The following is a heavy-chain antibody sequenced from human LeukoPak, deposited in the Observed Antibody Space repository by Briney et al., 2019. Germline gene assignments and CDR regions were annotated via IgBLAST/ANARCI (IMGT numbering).Heavy chain of an antibody. CDR1: GGSISSNW. J-gene: IGHJ6*04. CDR3: ARVSVGVVPAAPSLDV. D-gene: IGHD2-2*01. CDR2: INHSGST. V-gene: IGHV4-4*02. Sequence: SGTLSLTCAVSGGSISSNWWSWVRQPPGKGLEWIGEINHSGSTNYNPSLKSRVTISVDTSKNQFSLKLSSVTAADTAVYYCARVSVGVVPAAPSLDVWGKGTTVTVSS.